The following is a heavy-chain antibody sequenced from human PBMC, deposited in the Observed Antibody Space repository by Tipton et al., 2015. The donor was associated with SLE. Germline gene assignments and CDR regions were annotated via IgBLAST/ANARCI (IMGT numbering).Heavy chain of an antibody. Sequence: TLSLTCTVSGYSISSGYYWGWIRQSPGKGLEWIGDVSHTGRTTYNPSLKSRITISLDTPKNQFSLELKSVTAADTAVYYCARDRGRTLTVTRDAAWLEPWGQGTEVSVAS. J-gene: IGHJ5*02. D-gene: IGHD4-17*01. V-gene: IGHV4-38-2*02. CDR3: ARDRGRTLTVTRDAAWLEP. CDR2: VSHTGRT. CDR1: GYSISSGYY.